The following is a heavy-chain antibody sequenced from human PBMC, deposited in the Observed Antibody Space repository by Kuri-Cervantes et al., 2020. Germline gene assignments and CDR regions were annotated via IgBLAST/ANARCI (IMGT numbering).Heavy chain of an antibody. CDR3: ARDGRNILTGTENWFDP. Sequence: ASVKVSCKASGYTFTSYGISWVRQAPGQGLEWMGWISAYNGNTNYAQKLQGRVTMTTDTSTSTAYMELSSLRSEDTAVYYCARDGRNILTGTENWFDPWGQGTLVTVSS. J-gene: IGHJ5*02. D-gene: IGHD3-9*01. CDR2: ISAYNGNT. V-gene: IGHV1-18*01. CDR1: GYTFTSYG.